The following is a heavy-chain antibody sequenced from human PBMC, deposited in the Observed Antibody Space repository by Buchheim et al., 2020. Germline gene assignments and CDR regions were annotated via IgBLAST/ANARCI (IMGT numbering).Heavy chain of an antibody. CDR2: ISGSGGST. CDR3: AKYRTTVVTPGAFDY. D-gene: IGHD4-23*01. Sequence: EVQLLESGGGLVQPGGSLRLSCAASGFTFSTYAVTWVRQAPGKGLEWVSAISGSGGSTSYADSVKGRFTISRDNSKNTLYLQMNSLRADDTAVYYCAKYRTTVVTPGAFDYWGQGTL. J-gene: IGHJ4*02. V-gene: IGHV3-23*01. CDR1: GFTFSTYA.